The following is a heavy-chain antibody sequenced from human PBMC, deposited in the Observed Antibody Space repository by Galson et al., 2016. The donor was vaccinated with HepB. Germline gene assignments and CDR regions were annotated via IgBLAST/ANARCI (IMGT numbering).Heavy chain of an antibody. D-gene: IGHD3-22*01. CDR1: GFTFSSYG. J-gene: IGHJ4*02. CDR2: IWYDGSNK. V-gene: IGHV3-33*01. Sequence: SLRLSCAASGFTFSSYGMHWVRQAPGKRLEWVAVIWYDGSNKYYVDSVKGRFTISRDKSKNTLYLQMNSLRTEDTAVYYCARDQNYYDSNEFDHWGQGTLVFVPS. CDR3: ARDQNYYDSNEFDH.